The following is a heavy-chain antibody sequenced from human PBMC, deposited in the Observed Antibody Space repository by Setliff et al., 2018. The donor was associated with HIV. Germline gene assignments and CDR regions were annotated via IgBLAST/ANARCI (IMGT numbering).Heavy chain of an antibody. CDR3: AKDLYSSSSGLVSDY. Sequence: PGGSLRLSCAASGFTFRDYAMIWVRQAPGMGLEWVSTISGSGGNTHYADSVKARFTIFRDNSKNTLYLQMNSLRAEDTAVYYCAKDLYSSSSGLVSDYWGQGTLVTVSS. CDR1: GFTFRDYA. V-gene: IGHV3-23*01. J-gene: IGHJ4*02. D-gene: IGHD6-6*01. CDR2: ISGSGGNT.